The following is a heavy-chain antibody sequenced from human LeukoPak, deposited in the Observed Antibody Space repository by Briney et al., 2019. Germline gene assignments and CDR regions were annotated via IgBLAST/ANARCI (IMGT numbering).Heavy chain of an antibody. CDR1: GFTFSSYA. D-gene: IGHD2-8*01. V-gene: IGHV3-23*01. CDR3: TTDRGYCTKGVCRRRPY. J-gene: IGHJ4*02. Sequence: GGSLRLSCAASGFTFSSYAMSWLRQAPGKGVEWVSAISGSGGSTYYADSVKGRFTISRDNSKNTLYLQMNSLRAEDTAVYYCTTDRGYCTKGVCRRRPYWGQGTLVTVSS. CDR2: ISGSGGST.